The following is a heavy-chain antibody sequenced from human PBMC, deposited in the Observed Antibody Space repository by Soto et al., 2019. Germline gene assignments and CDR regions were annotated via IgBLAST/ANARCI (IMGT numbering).Heavy chain of an antibody. CDR3: ARSSKFDP. CDR2: ISHSGST. CDR1: GGSFSAYY. Sequence: QVQLQQWGAGLLKPSETLSLTCAVYGGSFSAYYWSWIRQPPGKGLEWIGEISHSGSTNFNPSRKSRVTMSVDTSKKQLSLKVSSVTAADTAVYYCARSSKFDPWGPGTLVTVSS. J-gene: IGHJ5*02. V-gene: IGHV4-34*01.